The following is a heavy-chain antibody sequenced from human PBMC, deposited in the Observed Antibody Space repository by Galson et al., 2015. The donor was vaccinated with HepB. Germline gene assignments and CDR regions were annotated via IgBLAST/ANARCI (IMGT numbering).Heavy chain of an antibody. CDR2: ISYDGSNK. D-gene: IGHD3-10*01. J-gene: IGHJ6*02. CDR1: GFTFSSYA. V-gene: IGHV3-30*04. CDR3: ARESYGSGSYYKSVDYYYYGMDV. Sequence: SLRLSCAASGFTFSSYAMHWVRQAPGKGLEWVAVISYDGSNKYYADSVKGRFTISRDNSKNTLYLLMNSLRAEDTAVYYCARESYGSGSYYKSVDYYYYGMDVWGQGTTVTVSS.